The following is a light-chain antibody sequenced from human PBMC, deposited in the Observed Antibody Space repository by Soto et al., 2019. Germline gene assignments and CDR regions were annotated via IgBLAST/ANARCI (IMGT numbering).Light chain of an antibody. V-gene: IGKV3-20*01. CDR2: GAS. CDR1: QGMSSAY. CDR3: QQYGSSSWT. J-gene: IGKJ1*01. Sequence: EIVLTQSPDILSLSPGERSTLSCRASQGMSSAYLAWFQQKPGQAPRLLIYGASTRATGIPDRFSGSGSGTDFTLTISRLEPEDSAVYYCQQYGSSSWTFGQGTKVDI.